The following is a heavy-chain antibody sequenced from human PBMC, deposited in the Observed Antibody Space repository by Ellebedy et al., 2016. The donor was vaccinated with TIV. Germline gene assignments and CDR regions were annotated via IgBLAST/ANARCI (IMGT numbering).Heavy chain of an antibody. CDR3: ARTALTGTTVRWFAP. V-gene: IGHV5-51*01. Sequence: GESLKISCQASGYNFITYWIGWVRLMPGKGLEWMGIVYPGDSDTRYSPSFQGQVTISADKSISTAYLQWSSLKASDTAMYYCARTALTGTTVRWFAPWGQGTLVTVSS. CDR1: GYNFITYW. CDR2: VYPGDSDT. J-gene: IGHJ5*02. D-gene: IGHD1-7*01.